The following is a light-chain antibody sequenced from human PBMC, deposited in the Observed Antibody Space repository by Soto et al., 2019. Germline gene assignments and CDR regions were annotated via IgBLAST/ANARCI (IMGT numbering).Light chain of an antibody. J-gene: IGKJ5*01. CDR2: DAS. V-gene: IGKV3-11*01. Sequence: EIVLTQSPATLSLSPGERATLSCRASQSVSSYLAWYQQKPGQGPRLLTYDASKRATGVSARFSGSGSGTDFTLTISSLEPEDFAVYYCQQYNTWPPITVGQGTRL. CDR3: QQYNTWPPIT. CDR1: QSVSSY.